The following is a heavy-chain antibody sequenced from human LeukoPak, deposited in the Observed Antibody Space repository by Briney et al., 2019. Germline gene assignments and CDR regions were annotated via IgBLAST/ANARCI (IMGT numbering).Heavy chain of an antibody. D-gene: IGHD5-18*01. CDR3: ARGGTAMVMVY. V-gene: IGHV3-30*03. CDR2: ISYDGSNK. J-gene: IGHJ4*02. Sequence: GGSLRLSCAASGFTFSSYGMHWVRQAPGKGLEWVAVISYDGSNKYYADSGKGRFTISRDNSKNTLYLQMNSLRAEDTAVYYCARGGTAMVMVYWGQGTLVTVSS. CDR1: GFTFSSYG.